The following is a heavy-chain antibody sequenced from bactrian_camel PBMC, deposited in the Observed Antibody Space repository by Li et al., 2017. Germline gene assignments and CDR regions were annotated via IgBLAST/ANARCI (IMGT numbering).Heavy chain of an antibody. J-gene: IGHJ4*01. D-gene: IGHD5*01. Sequence: HVQLVESGGDSVNAGGSLRLTCVGSGLIYSTFCMGWFRQAPGKEREGVAAIDSDGSTSYADSVKGRFTISKDNAKNTLYLQMNSLKPEDTAMYYCAADLDGSLRCPDEYNYWGQGTQVTVS. CDR3: AADLDGSLRCPDEYNY. CDR2: IDSDGST. V-gene: IGHV3S53*01. CDR1: GLIYSTFC.